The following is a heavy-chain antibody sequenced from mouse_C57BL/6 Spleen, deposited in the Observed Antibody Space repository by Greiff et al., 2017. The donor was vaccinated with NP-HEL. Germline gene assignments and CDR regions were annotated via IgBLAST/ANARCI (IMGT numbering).Heavy chain of an antibody. Sequence: LQQSGAELVKPGASVKLSCKASGYTFTSYWMHWVKQRPGQGLEWIGMIHPNSGSTNYNEKFKSKATLTVDKSSSTAYMQLSSLTSEDSAVYYCAKTGFNYFDYWGQGTTLTVSS. CDR2: IHPNSGST. CDR3: AKTGFNYFDY. V-gene: IGHV1-64*01. CDR1: GYTFTSYW. J-gene: IGHJ2*01.